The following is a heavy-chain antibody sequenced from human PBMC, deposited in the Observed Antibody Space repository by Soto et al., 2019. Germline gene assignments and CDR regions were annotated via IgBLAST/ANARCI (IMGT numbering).Heavy chain of an antibody. Sequence: QVHLQESGPGLVKPSETLSLTCTVSGGSINSLFWSWIRQPPGKGLEWIGYVYYNGATNYNPSLKSRVTISVDTSKNQFSLKLRSVTAADTAVYFCARYGFFSLDVWGKGTTVTVSS. CDR3: ARYGFFSLDV. CDR1: GGSINSLF. D-gene: IGHD3-10*01. J-gene: IGHJ6*04. CDR2: VYYNGAT. V-gene: IGHV4-59*08.